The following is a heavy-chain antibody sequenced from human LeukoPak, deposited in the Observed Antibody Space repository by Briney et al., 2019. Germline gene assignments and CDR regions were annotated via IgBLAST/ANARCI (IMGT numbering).Heavy chain of an antibody. CDR2: ISGSGVST. CDR1: GFSLSSYS. J-gene: IGHJ3*02. V-gene: IGHV3-23*01. Sequence: PGGSLRLSCAASGFSLSSYSFNWVRQAPGKGLEWVSGISGSGVSTYYADSVKGRFTISRDNSKNTLYLQMNSLRAEDTAVYYCASLDDAFDIWGQGTMVTVSS. CDR3: ASLDDAFDI.